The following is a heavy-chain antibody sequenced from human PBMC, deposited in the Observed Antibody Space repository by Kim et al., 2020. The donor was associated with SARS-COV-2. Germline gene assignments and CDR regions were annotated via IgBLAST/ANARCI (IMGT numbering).Heavy chain of an antibody. D-gene: IGHD4-17*01. CDR3: ARESTYGDYGSGMDV. Sequence: ASSGKRRFTIPKDNYKNTLYLQMNSLRAEDTAVYYCARESTYGDYGSGMDVWGQGTTVTVSS. V-gene: IGHV3-30*07. J-gene: IGHJ6*02.